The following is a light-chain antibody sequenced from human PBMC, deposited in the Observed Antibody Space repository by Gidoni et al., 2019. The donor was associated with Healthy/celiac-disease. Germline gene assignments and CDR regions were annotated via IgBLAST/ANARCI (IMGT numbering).Light chain of an antibody. Sequence: ELVLTQSPGTLSLSPGERATLSCRASQSVSSSYLAWYQQKPGQAPRLLIYGASSRATGIPDRFSGSGSGTDFTLTISRLVPEDFAVYYCQQYGSSPPLTFGGXTKVEIK. CDR2: GAS. CDR3: QQYGSSPPLT. CDR1: QSVSSSY. V-gene: IGKV3-20*01. J-gene: IGKJ4*01.